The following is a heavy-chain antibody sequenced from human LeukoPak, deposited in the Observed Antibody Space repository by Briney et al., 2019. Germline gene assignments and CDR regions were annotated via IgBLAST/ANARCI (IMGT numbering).Heavy chain of an antibody. CDR1: GDSISSSNSY. Sequence: SETLSLTCTVSGDSISSSNSYWGWIRQPPGKGLEWIGSIYYSGNTYYNASLKSRVTISVDTSKNQFSLKLTSVTAADTAVYYCARDRSLANYDFWSGYYNPVDYWGQGTLVTVSS. D-gene: IGHD3-3*01. CDR2: IYYSGNT. CDR3: ARDRSLANYDFWSGYYNPVDY. V-gene: IGHV4-39*02. J-gene: IGHJ4*02.